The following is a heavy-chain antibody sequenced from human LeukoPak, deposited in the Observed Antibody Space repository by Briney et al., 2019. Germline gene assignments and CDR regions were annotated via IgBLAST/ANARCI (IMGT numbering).Heavy chain of an antibody. Sequence: IXWVRXAAGQGREGMXWRNPNSGNTGYEQKLQGRVTITRNTDISTDYMELSRLRYEDTAVYYCARGAVEGVGAIALDYWGQGTLVTVSS. CDR3: ARGAVEGVGAIALDY. J-gene: IGHJ4*02. D-gene: IGHD1-26*01. V-gene: IGHV1-8*01. CDR2: RNPNSGNT.